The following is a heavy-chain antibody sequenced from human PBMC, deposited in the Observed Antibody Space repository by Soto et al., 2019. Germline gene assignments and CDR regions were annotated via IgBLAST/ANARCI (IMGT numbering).Heavy chain of an antibody. J-gene: IGHJ4*02. V-gene: IGHV3-33*01. CDR2: IWYDGSNK. CDR1: GFTFSSYG. D-gene: IGHD5-18*01. Sequence: QVQLVESGGGVVQPGRSLRLSCAASGFTFSSYGMHWVRQAPGKGLEWVAVIWYDGSNKYYADSVKGRFTISRDNSKNTLYLQMNSMRAEYTAVYYCARDYSYGPGGIDYWGQGTLVTVSS. CDR3: ARDYSYGPGGIDY.